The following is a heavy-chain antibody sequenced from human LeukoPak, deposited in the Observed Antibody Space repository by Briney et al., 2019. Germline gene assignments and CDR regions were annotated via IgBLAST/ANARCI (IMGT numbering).Heavy chain of an antibody. CDR3: ASIAVAGTDCDY. J-gene: IGHJ4*02. D-gene: IGHD6-19*01. CDR1: GGTFSSYA. CDR2: IIPILGIA. Sequence: SVKVSCKASGGTFSSYAISWVRQAPGQGLEWMGRIIPILGIANYAQKFQGRVTITADKSTSTAYMELSSLRSEDTAVYYCASIAVAGTDCDYWGQGTLVTVSS. V-gene: IGHV1-69*04.